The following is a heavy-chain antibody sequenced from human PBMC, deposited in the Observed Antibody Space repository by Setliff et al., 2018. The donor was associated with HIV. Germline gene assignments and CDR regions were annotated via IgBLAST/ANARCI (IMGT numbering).Heavy chain of an antibody. V-gene: IGHV3-7*03. Sequence: GGSLRLSCAASGFTFSNYWMDWVRQAPGKGLEWVATIKQDGSEIYYVDSVKGRFTISRDNAKNSLYLQMNSLRAEDTAVYYCAKGYSNSWLLFDYWGQGTLVTVSS. D-gene: IGHD6-13*01. CDR3: AKGYSNSWLLFDY. CDR2: IKQDGSEI. CDR1: GFTFSNYW. J-gene: IGHJ4*02.